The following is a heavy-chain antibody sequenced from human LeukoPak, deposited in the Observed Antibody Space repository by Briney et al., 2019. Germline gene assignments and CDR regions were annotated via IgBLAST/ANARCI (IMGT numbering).Heavy chain of an antibody. J-gene: IGHJ6*02. D-gene: IGHD2-15*01. Sequence: SETLSLTCTVSGGSISSSTYYWGWIRQPPGKGLEWIGSIYYSGSTYYNPSLKSRVTISVGTSKNQFSLKLSSVTAADTAVYYCARDPGHCSGGSCYSPAWGYYYYYGMDVWGQGTTVTVSS. CDR1: GGSISSSTYY. CDR3: ARDPGHCSGGSCYSPAWGYYYYYGMDV. V-gene: IGHV4-39*07. CDR2: IYYSGST.